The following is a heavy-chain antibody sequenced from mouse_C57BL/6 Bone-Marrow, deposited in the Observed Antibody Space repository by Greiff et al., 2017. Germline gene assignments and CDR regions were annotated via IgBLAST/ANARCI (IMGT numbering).Heavy chain of an antibody. J-gene: IGHJ4*01. CDR3: SSYYDYDRGNAMDY. Sequence: VQLQQSGAELVKPGASVKLSCKASGYTFTSYWMHWVKQRPGQGLEWIGMIHPNSGSTNYNEKFKSKATLTVDKSSSTAYMQLSSLTSEDSAVYGYSSYYDYDRGNAMDYWGQGTSVTVSS. D-gene: IGHD2-4*01. CDR2: IHPNSGST. V-gene: IGHV1-64*01. CDR1: GYTFTSYW.